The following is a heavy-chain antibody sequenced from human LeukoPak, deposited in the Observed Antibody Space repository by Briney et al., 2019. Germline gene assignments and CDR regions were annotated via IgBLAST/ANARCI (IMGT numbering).Heavy chain of an antibody. Sequence: PGGSLRLSCAASGFTVSSNEMSWVRQAPGKGLEWVSSISGGSTYYADSRKGRFTISRDNSKNTLYLQMNSLRAEDTAVYYCAKDGTELYYFDYWGQGTLVTVSS. CDR3: AKDGTELYYFDY. J-gene: IGHJ4*02. CDR2: ISGGST. V-gene: IGHV3-38-3*01. CDR1: GFTVSSNE. D-gene: IGHD3/OR15-3a*01.